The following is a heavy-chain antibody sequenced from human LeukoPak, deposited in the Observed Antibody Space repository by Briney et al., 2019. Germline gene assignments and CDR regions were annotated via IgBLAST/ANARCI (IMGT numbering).Heavy chain of an antibody. J-gene: IGHJ4*02. V-gene: IGHV3-15*01. CDR2: IKSKTSGGTT. D-gene: IGHD6-6*01. CDR1: GSNFGNYY. CDR3: TTYMAARPDNFGF. Sequence: GGSLRLSCAASGSNFGNYYVSWVRQAPGMGLEWVGRIKSKTSGGTTDYAAPVEGRFTISRDDSKNTLFLQMNSLKTEDTAFYYCTTYMAARPDNFGFWGQGTLVTASS.